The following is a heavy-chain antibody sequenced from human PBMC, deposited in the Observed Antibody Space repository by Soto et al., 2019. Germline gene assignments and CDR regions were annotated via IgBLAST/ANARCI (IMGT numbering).Heavy chain of an antibody. J-gene: IGHJ5*02. CDR1: GYTFTSYA. D-gene: IGHD2-2*02. CDR3: ARAVVPAAILSP. Sequence: ASVKVSCKASGYTFTSYAMHWVRQAPGQRLEWMGWINAGNGNTKYSQKFQGRVTITRDTSASTAYMELSSLRSEDTAVYYCARAVVPAAILSPCGQGILVTVSS. CDR2: INAGNGNT. V-gene: IGHV1-3*01.